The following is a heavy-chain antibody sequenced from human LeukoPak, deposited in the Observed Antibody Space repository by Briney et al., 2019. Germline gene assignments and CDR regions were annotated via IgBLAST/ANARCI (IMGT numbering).Heavy chain of an antibody. J-gene: IGHJ6*03. D-gene: IGHD5-12*01. Sequence: ASVKVSCKASGYTFTGYYMHWVRQAPGQGLEWMGWINPNSGGTNYAQKFQGWVTMTRDTSISTAYMELSRLRSDDTAVYYCATDVPGYSGYDSYYYYYMDVWGKGTTVTVSS. V-gene: IGHV1-2*04. CDR3: ATDVPGYSGYDSYYYYYMDV. CDR1: GYTFTGYY. CDR2: INPNSGGT.